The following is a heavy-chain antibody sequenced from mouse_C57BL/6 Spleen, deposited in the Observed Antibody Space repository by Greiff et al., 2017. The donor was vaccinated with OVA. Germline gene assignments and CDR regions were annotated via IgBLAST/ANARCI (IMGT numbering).Heavy chain of an antibody. CDR3: ARGIYYGNVAWFAY. CDR2: INPNYGTT. J-gene: IGHJ3*01. Sequence: VQLQQSGPELVKPGASVKISCKASGYSFTDYNMNWVKQRPGKRLEWIGVINPNYGTTRYNQRFNGKATLTVDQSTSTAYMQLNSLTSEDSAVYYCARGIYYGNVAWFAYWGQGTLVTVSA. V-gene: IGHV1-39*01. D-gene: IGHD2-1*01. CDR1: GYSFTDYN.